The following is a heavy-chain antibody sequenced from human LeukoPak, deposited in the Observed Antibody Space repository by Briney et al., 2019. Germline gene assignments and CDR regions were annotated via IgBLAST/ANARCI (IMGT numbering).Heavy chain of an antibody. CDR3: ARGMTTVTYNWFDP. Sequence: SETLSLTCTVSGGSISSYYWSWIRQPPGKGLEWIGQIYHSGSTNYNPSLKSRVTISVDKSKNQFSLKLSSVTAADTAVYYCARGMTTVTYNWFDPWGQGTLVTVSS. CDR2: IYHSGST. J-gene: IGHJ5*02. D-gene: IGHD4-17*01. CDR1: GGSISSYY. V-gene: IGHV4-59*12.